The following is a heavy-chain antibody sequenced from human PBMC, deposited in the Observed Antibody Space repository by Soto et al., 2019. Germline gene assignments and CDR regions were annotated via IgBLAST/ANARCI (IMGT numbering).Heavy chain of an antibody. CDR1: GFTFSGSS. CDR3: TRNGSVEWSHLYYGMDV. V-gene: IGHV3-73*01. D-gene: IGHD3-3*01. CDR2: IRSKANSYAT. J-gene: IGHJ6*01. Sequence: GSVKLSCAASGFTFSGSSMHWVLQASGKGLEWVGRIRSKANSYATAYAASVKGRFTISRDDSKNTAYLQMNSLKTEDTAVYYCTRNGSVEWSHLYYGMDVWGQGTTVTVSS.